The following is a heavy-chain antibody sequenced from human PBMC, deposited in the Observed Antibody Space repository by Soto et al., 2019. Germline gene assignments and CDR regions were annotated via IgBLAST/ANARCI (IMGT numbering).Heavy chain of an antibody. Sequence: QVQLVQSGAEVKKPGASVKVSCKASGYTFTSYYMHWVRQAPGQGLEWMGIINPSGGSTSCAQKFQGRVTMPRDTSTSTVYMELSSLRSEDTAVYYCATESVDIVATTRVSGGMDVWGQGTTVTVSS. D-gene: IGHD5-12*01. CDR1: GYTFTSYY. J-gene: IGHJ6*02. CDR2: INPSGGST. CDR3: ATESVDIVATTRVSGGMDV. V-gene: IGHV1-46*01.